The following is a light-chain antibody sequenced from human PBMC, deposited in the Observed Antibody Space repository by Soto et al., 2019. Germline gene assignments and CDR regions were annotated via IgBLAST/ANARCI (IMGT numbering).Light chain of an antibody. V-gene: IGLV2-14*03. CDR1: SXXVGLYNY. CDR2: DVS. J-gene: IGLJ1*01. CDR3: NSYTSSGTYV. Sequence: QSALTQPASVSGSPGQSITISCXGXSXXVGLYNYVSWYRHLPGKAPELIIYDVSNRPSGVSNRFSGSKSANTASLTISGLQAEDEADYYCNSYTSSGTYVFGTGTKLTVL.